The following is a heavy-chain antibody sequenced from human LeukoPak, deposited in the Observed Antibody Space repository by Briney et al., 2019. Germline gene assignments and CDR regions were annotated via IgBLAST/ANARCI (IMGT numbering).Heavy chain of an antibody. CDR3: TRDPSARMGFFDY. CDR2: IESDGSSA. V-gene: IGHV3-74*01. Sequence: QPGGSLRLSCAASGFTFSRHWMHWVRQAPGKGLVWVSRIESDGSSASYADSVKGRFTIFRDNAKNTLYLQMNSLRAEDTAVYYCTRDPSARMGFFDYWGQGTLVTVFS. CDR1: GFTFSRHW. D-gene: IGHD2-15*01. J-gene: IGHJ4*02.